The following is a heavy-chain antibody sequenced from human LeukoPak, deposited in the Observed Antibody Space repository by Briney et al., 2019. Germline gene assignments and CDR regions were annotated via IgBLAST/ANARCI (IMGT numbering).Heavy chain of an antibody. CDR1: GYTFTSYA. V-gene: IGHV1-3*01. D-gene: IGHD6-19*01. CDR2: INAGNGNT. J-gene: IGHJ4*02. CDR3: ARVLGSGWYMDYFDY. Sequence: GASVKVSCKASGYTFTSYAMHWVRQAPGQRLEWMGWINAGNGNTKYSQKFQGRVTITRDTSANTAYMELSSLRSEDTAVYYCARVLGSGWYMDYFDYWGQGTLVTVSS.